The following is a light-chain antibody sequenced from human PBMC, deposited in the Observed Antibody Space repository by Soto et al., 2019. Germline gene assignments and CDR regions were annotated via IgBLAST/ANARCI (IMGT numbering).Light chain of an antibody. V-gene: IGKV1-5*01. CDR1: QSISSW. CDR3: KQYNSYPWT. Sequence: IQMTQSPSTLSASVEDRVTITCRASQSISSWLAWYQQKPGKAPKLLIYDASSLESGVPSRFSGSGSGTEFTLTSSSLQPDDFATYYCKQYNSYPWTFGQGTKVDIK. J-gene: IGKJ1*01. CDR2: DAS.